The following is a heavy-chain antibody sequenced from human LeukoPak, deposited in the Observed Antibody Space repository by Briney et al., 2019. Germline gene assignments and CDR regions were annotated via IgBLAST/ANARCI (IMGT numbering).Heavy chain of an antibody. CDR2: INPNSGGT. D-gene: IGHD3-22*01. CDR1: GYTFTAYY. Sequence: GASVKVSCKASGYTFTAYYMHWVRQAPGQGLEWMGWINPNSGGTNYAQKFQDRVTMTRDTSISTAYMELSRLRSDDTAVYYCAGGSSGYFQYYFDYWGQGTLVTVSS. V-gene: IGHV1-2*02. J-gene: IGHJ4*02. CDR3: AGGSSGYFQYYFDY.